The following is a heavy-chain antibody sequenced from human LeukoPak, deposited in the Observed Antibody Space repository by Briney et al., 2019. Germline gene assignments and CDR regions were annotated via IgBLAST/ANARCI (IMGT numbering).Heavy chain of an antibody. Sequence: ASVKVSCKASGYTFTSYGISWVRQAPGQGLEWMGWISAYNGSTNYAQKLQGRVTMTTDTSTSTAYMELRSLRSDDTAVYYCARERGRGYCSSTSCYWDYYYGMDVWGKGTTVTVSS. CDR1: GYTFTSYG. CDR3: ARERGRGYCSSTSCYWDYYYGMDV. D-gene: IGHD2-2*01. V-gene: IGHV1-18*04. CDR2: ISAYNGST. J-gene: IGHJ6*04.